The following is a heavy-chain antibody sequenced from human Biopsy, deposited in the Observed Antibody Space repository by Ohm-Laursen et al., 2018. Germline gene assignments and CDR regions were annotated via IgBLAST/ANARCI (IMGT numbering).Heavy chain of an antibody. V-gene: IGHV4-59*01. J-gene: IGHJ2*01. CDR2: VYYTGST. Sequence: DTLSLTCTVSGDSISSYYWSWIRQPPGKGLQWIGYVYYTGSTDYNPSLQSRVTISVDTSKNHFSLRLRSVTPADTAIYYCAKDRGYYSDRTIPGYFDLWGRGTLVTVSS. CDR3: AKDRGYYSDRTIPGYFDL. CDR1: GDSISSYY. D-gene: IGHD3-22*01.